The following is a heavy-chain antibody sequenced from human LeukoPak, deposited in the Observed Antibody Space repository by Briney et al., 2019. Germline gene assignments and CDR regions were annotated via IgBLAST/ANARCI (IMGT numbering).Heavy chain of an antibody. J-gene: IGHJ4*02. CDR2: YSSGST. CDR3: ARGSGSWPYYFDY. CDR1: GVSITGYY. Sequence: SETLSLTCTVSGVSITGYYWSWIRQPPGKGLEWVGYSSGSTNYNPSLKSRVTISLDTSKSQFSLKLISVTAADTAVYYCARGSGSWPYYFDYWGQGTLVTVSS. D-gene: IGHD6-13*01. V-gene: IGHV4-4*07.